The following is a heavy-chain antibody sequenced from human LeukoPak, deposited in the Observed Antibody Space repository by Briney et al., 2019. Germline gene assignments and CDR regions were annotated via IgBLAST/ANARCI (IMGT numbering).Heavy chain of an antibody. V-gene: IGHV4-4*09. J-gene: IGHJ5*02. D-gene: IGHD3-3*01. CDR3: ARGFYDFWSGYVNWFDP. CDR1: GGSISSYY. Sequence: SVTLSLTCTVSGGSISSYYWSWIRQPPGKGLEWIGYIYTSGSTNYNPSLKSRVTISVDTSKNQFSLKLSSVTAADTAVYYCARGFYDFWSGYVNWFDPWGQGTLVTVSS. CDR2: IYTSGST.